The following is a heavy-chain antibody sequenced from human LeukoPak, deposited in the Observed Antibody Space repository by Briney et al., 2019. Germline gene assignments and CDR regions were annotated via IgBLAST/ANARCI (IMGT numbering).Heavy chain of an antibody. V-gene: IGHV1-2*02. D-gene: IGHD3-10*01. CDR3: ARDPGGSPVDY. CDR2: INPNSGGT. Sequence: ASVRVSCKASGYTFTGYYMHWVRQAPGQGLEWMGGINPNSGGTNYAQKFQGRVTMTRDTSISTAYMELSRLRSDDTAVYYCARDPGGSPVDYWGQGTLVTVSS. CDR1: GYTFTGYY. J-gene: IGHJ4*02.